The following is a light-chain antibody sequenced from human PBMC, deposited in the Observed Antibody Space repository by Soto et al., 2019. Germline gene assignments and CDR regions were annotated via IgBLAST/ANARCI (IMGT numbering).Light chain of an antibody. CDR3: QQYNNWPYT. J-gene: IGKJ2*01. V-gene: IGKV3-15*01. Sequence: EIVMTQSPATLSVSPGDRATLSCRASQSVRSYLAWYQQKPGQSPRVLISGASTRATCFPARFSGSGSGTEFTLTISNLQSEDFAVYYCQQYNNWPYTFGQGTKLEIK. CDR1: QSVRSY. CDR2: GAS.